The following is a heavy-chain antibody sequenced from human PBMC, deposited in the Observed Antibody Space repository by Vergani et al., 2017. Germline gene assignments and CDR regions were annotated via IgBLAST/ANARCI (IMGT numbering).Heavy chain of an antibody. CDR3: ARHLAYCGGDCYPYYYGMDV. J-gene: IGHJ6*02. V-gene: IGHV4-39*01. D-gene: IGHD2-21*02. CDR2: IYYSGST. Sequence: QLQLQESGPGLVKPSETLSLTCTVSGGSISSSSYYWGWIRQPPGKGLEWIGSIYYSGSTYYNPSLKSRVTISVDTSKNQFSLKLSSVTAADTAVYYCARHLAYCGGDCYPYYYGMDVWGQGTTVTASS. CDR1: GGSISSSSYY.